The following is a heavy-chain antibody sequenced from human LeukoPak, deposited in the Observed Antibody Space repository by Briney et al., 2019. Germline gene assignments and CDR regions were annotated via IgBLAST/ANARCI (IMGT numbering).Heavy chain of an antibody. J-gene: IGHJ4*02. V-gene: IGHV3-30*04. CDR2: ISYDGSNK. Sequence: PGGSLRLSCAASGFTFSSYAIHWVRQAPGKGLEWVAVISYDGSNKYYADSVKGRSTISGDTSKNTLYLQMNSLRAEDTAVYYCARLKDYGGDPFDYWGQGTLVTVSS. D-gene: IGHD4-23*01. CDR1: GFTFSSYA. CDR3: ARLKDYGGDPFDY.